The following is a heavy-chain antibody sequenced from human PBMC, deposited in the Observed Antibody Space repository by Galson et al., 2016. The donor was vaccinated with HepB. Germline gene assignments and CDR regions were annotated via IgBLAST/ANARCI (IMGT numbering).Heavy chain of an antibody. CDR2: IYYSGRT. Sequence: SETLSLTCTVSGGSISSYYWAWIRQPPGKGLEWIGYIYYSGRTNYNPSLRRRVTISVDTSRNHFSLNLNSVSAADTAVYYCARIGWNNGNHFYAMDVWGQGITVTVSS. CDR1: GGSISSYY. V-gene: IGHV4-59*01. D-gene: IGHD1/OR15-1a*01. J-gene: IGHJ6*02. CDR3: ARIGWNNGNHFYAMDV.